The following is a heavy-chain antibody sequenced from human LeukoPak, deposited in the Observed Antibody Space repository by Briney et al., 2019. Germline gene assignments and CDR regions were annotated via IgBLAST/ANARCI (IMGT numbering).Heavy chain of an antibody. CDR3: ARGGNWFDP. V-gene: IGHV3-11*01. D-gene: IGHD3-10*01. CDR2: IGPTGSKT. Sequence: KPGGSLRLSCAASGITFSDQYMSWIRQAPGKGLEWIAYIGPTGSKTSYVESVKGRFIISRDNAENSLFLQMNSLRLDDTAVYYCARGGNWFDPWGQGTLVTVSS. CDR1: GITFSDQY. J-gene: IGHJ5*02.